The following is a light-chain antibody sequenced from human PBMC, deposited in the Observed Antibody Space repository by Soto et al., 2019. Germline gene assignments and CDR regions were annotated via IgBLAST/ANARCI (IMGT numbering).Light chain of an antibody. Sequence: EIVLTQSPGTLSLSPGERATLSCRASQSVPSDWLAWYRHKPGQAPRLLIYDASNRATGIPARFSGSGSGADFTLTISSLESEDFAIYYCQQRAKWPLTFGGGTKVEV. J-gene: IGKJ4*01. CDR1: QSVPSD. CDR2: DAS. V-gene: IGKV3-11*01. CDR3: QQRAKWPLT.